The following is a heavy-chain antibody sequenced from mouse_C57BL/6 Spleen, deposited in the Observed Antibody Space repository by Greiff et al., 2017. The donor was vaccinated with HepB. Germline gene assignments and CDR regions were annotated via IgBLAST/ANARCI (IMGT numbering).Heavy chain of an antibody. CDR1: GYTFTDYN. CDR2: INPNNGGT. CDR3: ARFGYDGYYAMDY. J-gene: IGHJ4*01. D-gene: IGHD2-2*01. Sequence: EVQLVESGPELVKPGASVKIPCKASGYTFTDYNMDWVKQSHGKSLEWIGDINPNNGGTIYNQKFKGKATLTVDKSSSTAYMELRSLTSEDTAVYYCARFGYDGYYAMDYWGQGTSVTVSS. V-gene: IGHV1-18*01.